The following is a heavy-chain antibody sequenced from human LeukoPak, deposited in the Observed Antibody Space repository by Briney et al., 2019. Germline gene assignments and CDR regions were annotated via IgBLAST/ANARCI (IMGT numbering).Heavy chain of an antibody. D-gene: IGHD2-2*01. Sequence: GGSLRLSCAASGFTFGSYGMRWVRQGPGKSLEWVSDIGTGVDTYYRGSVKSRFTTSTDNATNSLYLQINSLWAGDTAVYYCGRSRAAPYQPIFFWGQGALVTVSS. CDR1: GFTFGSYG. V-gene: IGHV3-13*04. CDR2: IGTGVDT. CDR3: GRSRAAPYQPIFF. J-gene: IGHJ4*02.